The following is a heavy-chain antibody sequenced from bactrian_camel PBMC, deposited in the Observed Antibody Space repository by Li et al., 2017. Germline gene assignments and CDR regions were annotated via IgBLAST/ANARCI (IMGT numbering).Heavy chain of an antibody. CDR1: GFTFSSYW. CDR2: ITDGGGAT. D-gene: IGHD1*01. J-gene: IGHJ4*01. Sequence: QVQLVESGGGLVQPGGSLTLSCAASGFTFSSYWMYWVRQAPGKGLEWVSTITDGGGATYYADSAKGRFTISHDNANVLYLQMNSLKPEDTAVYRCVRDLASLYAYWGQGTQVTVS. CDR3: VRDLASLYAY. V-gene: IGHV3S1*01.